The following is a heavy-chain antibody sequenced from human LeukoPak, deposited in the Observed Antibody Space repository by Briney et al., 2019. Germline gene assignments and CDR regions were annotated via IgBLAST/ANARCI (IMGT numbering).Heavy chain of an antibody. D-gene: IGHD6-19*01. CDR3: ASLLVAGVASVDY. CDR1: GDSVSSNSAA. V-gene: IGHV6-1*01. J-gene: IGHJ4*02. Sequence: SQTLSLTCAISGDSVSSNSAAWNWVRQSPSRGLEWLGRTYYRSKWYNDYAVSVKSRITINPDTSKNQFSLQLNSVTPEDTAVYYCASLLVAGVASVDYWGQGTLVTVSS. CDR2: TYYRSKWYN.